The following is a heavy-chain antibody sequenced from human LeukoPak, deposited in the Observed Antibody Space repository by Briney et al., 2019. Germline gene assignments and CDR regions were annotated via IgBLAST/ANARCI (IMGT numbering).Heavy chain of an antibody. J-gene: IGHJ1*01. CDR2: MNHSGST. D-gene: IGHD3-9*01. V-gene: IGHV4-34*01. CDR1: GGSFSGHY. Sequence: KPSETLSLTCVVYGGSFSGHYWSWIRQPPGKGLEWIGEMNHSGSTNYNPSLKSRVTISVDMSKNQFSLKLSSVTAADTAVYYCARGHTYYDFLTGYYSFAYFQHWGQGTLVTVSS. CDR3: ARGHTYYDFLTGYYSFAYFQH.